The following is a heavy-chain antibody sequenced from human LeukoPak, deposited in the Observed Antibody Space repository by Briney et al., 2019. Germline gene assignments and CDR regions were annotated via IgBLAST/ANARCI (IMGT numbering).Heavy chain of an antibody. CDR3: ASAPEGQGAFDI. CDR1: GFTVSSNY. V-gene: IGHV3-11*04. CDR2: ISTSGSTI. J-gene: IGHJ3*02. Sequence: GGSLRLSCAASGFTVSSNYMSWVRQAPGKGLEGVSYISTSGSTIYYAASVKGRFTISRDNAKNSLYLQMNSLRAEDTAVYYCASAPEGQGAFDIWGQGTMVTVSS.